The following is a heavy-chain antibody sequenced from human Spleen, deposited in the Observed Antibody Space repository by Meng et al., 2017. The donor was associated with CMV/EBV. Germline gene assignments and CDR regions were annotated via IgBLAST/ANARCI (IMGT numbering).Heavy chain of an antibody. J-gene: IGHJ4*02. CDR3: ASGLQLWTVLTY. Sequence: SCKASGYTFTNYSIHWVRQAPGQRPEWMGWINAGNGNTKYSQHFQGRLTLTRDTSATTAYMEVNSLRSEDTAVYYCASGLQLWTVLTYWGQGTLVTVSS. CDR1: GYTFTNYS. CDR2: INAGNGNT. D-gene: IGHD5-18*01. V-gene: IGHV1-3*01.